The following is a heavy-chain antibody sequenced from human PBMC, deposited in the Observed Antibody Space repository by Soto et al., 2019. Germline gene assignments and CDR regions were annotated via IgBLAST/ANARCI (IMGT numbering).Heavy chain of an antibody. V-gene: IGHV6-1*01. J-gene: IGHJ6*02. Sequence: SRTLSLTCAISGDSVSSNSAAWNWIRQSPSRGLEWLGRTYYRSKWYNDYAVSVKSRITINPDTSKNQFSLQLNSVTPEDTAVYYCARDVITYYYGSGSSTYYYYYGMDVWGQGTTGTVSS. CDR2: TYYRSKWYN. CDR3: ARDVITYYYGSGSSTYYYYYGMDV. CDR1: GDSVSSNSAA. D-gene: IGHD3-10*01.